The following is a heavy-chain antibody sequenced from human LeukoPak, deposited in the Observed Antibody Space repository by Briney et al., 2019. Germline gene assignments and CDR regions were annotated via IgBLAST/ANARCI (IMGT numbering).Heavy chain of an antibody. Sequence: KPSETLSLTCTVSGDSISSGGYYWSWIRQHPGKGLEWIGYIYYSGSTYYNPSLKSRVTISVDTSKNQFSLKLSSVTAADTAVYYCARDGPRDAFDIWGQGTMVTVSS. J-gene: IGHJ3*02. CDR1: GDSISSGGYY. CDR2: IYYSGST. V-gene: IGHV4-31*03. CDR3: ARDGPRDAFDI.